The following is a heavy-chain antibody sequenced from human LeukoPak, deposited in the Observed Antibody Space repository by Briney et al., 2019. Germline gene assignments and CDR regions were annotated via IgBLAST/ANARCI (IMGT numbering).Heavy chain of an antibody. CDR2: ISGGGST. CDR3: AKGEAYGSGSYCGY. Sequence: GGSLRLSCAASGFTFSSYAMSWVRQAPGKGLEWVSAISGGGSTYYADSVKGRFTISRDSSKNTLYLQMNSLRAEDTAVYYCAKGEAYGSGSYCGYWGQGTLVTVSS. D-gene: IGHD3-10*01. CDR1: GFTFSSYA. J-gene: IGHJ4*02. V-gene: IGHV3-23*01.